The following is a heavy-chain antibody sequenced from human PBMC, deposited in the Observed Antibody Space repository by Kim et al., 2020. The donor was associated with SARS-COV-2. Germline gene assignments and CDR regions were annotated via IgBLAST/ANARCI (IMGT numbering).Heavy chain of an antibody. CDR2: ISHSGST. J-gene: IGHJ4*02. V-gene: IGHV4-4*02. D-gene: IGHD6-6*01. Sequence: SETLSLTCAVSGGSISSSNWWNWVRQPPGKGLEWIGEISHSGSTNYNPSLKSRVIISVDKSKNQFSLKLSSVTAADTAVYYCARERASIAVRYFDYWGQGTLVTVSS. CDR3: ARERASIAVRYFDY. CDR1: GGSISSSNW.